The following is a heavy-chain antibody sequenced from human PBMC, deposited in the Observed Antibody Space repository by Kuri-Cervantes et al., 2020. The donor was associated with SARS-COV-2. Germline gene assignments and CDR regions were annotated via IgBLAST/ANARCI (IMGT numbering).Heavy chain of an antibody. V-gene: IGHV3-48*03. CDR2: ISTSGTTV. J-gene: IGHJ5*02. CDR3: ARDIVYGDDWFDP. CDR1: GFSLSNFE. Sequence: GESLKISCAGSGFSLSNFEVNWVRQAPGKGLEWLSWISTSGTTVYYADSVEGRFTISRDNAKDLVYLQMDSLRAEDTAVYYCARDIVYGDDWFDPWGQGTLVTVSS. D-gene: IGHD4-17*01.